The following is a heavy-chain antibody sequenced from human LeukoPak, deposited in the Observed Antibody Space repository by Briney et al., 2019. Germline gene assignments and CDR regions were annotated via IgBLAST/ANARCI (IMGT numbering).Heavy chain of an antibody. CDR1: GFTFSSYW. D-gene: IGHD3-3*01. CDR2: IKQDGSEK. V-gene: IGHV3-7*03. Sequence: TGGCLRLSCAASGFTFSSYWMSWVRQAPGKGLEWVANIKQDGSEKYYVDSVKGRFTISRDNAKNSLYLQMNSLRAEDTAVYYCARAPAISFWSGYYSLPRDAFDIWGQGTMVTVSS. CDR3: ARAPAISFWSGYYSLPRDAFDI. J-gene: IGHJ3*02.